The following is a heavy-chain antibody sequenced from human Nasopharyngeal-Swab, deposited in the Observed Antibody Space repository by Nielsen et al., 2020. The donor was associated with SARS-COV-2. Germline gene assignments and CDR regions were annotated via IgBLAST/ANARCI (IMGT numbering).Heavy chain of an antibody. Sequence: ASVKVSCKASGYTFTSYDINWVRQATGQGLEWMGWMNPNSGSTGYAQKFQGRVTMTRNTSISTAYMELSSLRSEDTAVHYCARGGLRFRLWFGEAIRRGRYYYGMDVWGQGTTVTVSS. CDR2: MNPNSGST. D-gene: IGHD3-10*01. CDR1: GYTFTSYD. CDR3: ARGGLRFRLWFGEAIRRGRYYYGMDV. V-gene: IGHV1-8*01. J-gene: IGHJ6*02.